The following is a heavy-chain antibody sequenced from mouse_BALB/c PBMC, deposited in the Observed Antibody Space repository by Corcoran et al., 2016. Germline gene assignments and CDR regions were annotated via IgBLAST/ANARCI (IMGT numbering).Heavy chain of an antibody. CDR3: ANLYYGSSYVAWFAY. V-gene: IGHV9-3-1*01. CDR1: GYPFTNYG. CDR2: INTYTGEP. J-gene: IGHJ3*01. Sequence: QIQLVQSGPELKKPGETVKISCKASGYPFTNYGMNWVKQAPGKGLKWMGWINTYTGEPTYADDVKGRFAFSLETSASTAYLQINNLKNEDTATYFCANLYYGSSYVAWFAYWGQGTLVTVSA. D-gene: IGHD1-1*01.